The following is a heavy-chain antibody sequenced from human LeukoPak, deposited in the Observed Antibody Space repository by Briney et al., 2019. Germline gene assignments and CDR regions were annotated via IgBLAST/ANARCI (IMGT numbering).Heavy chain of an antibody. Sequence: GGSLRLSCAASGFTFSSYSMNWVRQAPGKGLEWVSSISSSSSYIYYADSVKGRFTISRDNAKNSLYLQMNSLRAEDTAVYYCARHRRYYGSGSYNRDIDYWGQGTLVTVSS. D-gene: IGHD3-10*01. V-gene: IGHV3-21*01. CDR3: ARHRRYYGSGSYNRDIDY. CDR1: GFTFSSYS. J-gene: IGHJ4*02. CDR2: ISSSSSYI.